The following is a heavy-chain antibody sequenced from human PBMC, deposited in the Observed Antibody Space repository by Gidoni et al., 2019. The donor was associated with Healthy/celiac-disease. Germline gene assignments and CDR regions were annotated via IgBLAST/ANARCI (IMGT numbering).Heavy chain of an antibody. J-gene: IGHJ3*02. D-gene: IGHD3-9*01. V-gene: IGHV4-39*01. CDR2: VYSSWST. CDR3: ASGAGYDILTRRSFDI. Sequence: QLQLQESGPGLVQPLATLSLTCTVPGGSLSRCSYYWGWIRQLPGKGLELIGCVYSSWSTYDNPSRESRVTISVDTSKNQFSMKLSSVTAADTAGYYWASGAGYDILTRRSFDIWGQGTMVTVSS. CDR1: GGSLSRCSYY.